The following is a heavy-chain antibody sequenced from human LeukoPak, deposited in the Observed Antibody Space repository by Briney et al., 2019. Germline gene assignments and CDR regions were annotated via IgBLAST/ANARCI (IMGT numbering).Heavy chain of an antibody. CDR2: ISAYNGNT. J-gene: IGHJ6*02. D-gene: IGHD3-10*01. CDR3: VRDPSYYYGSGSYYNVSYYYYGMDV. CDR1: GYTFTSYG. V-gene: IGHV1-18*01. Sequence: ASVKVSCKASGYTFTSYGISWVRQAPGQGLEWMGWISAYNGNTNYAQKLQGRVTMTTDTSTSTAYMELRSLRSDDTAVYYCVRDPSYYYGSGSYYNVSYYYYGMDVWGQGTTVTVSS.